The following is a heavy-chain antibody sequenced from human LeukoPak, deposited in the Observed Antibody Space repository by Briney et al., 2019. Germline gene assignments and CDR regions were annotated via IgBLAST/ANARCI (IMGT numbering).Heavy chain of an antibody. V-gene: IGHV1-2*02. CDR2: IKPSSGAT. CDR3: ASCYYDSSGYYYFDY. D-gene: IGHD3-22*01. Sequence: GASVKVSCKASVYTFSGHYMHWVRQAPGQGLEWMGWIKPSSGATNYAQKFRGRVTMTRDTSNRTSYMELSRLRSDDTALYYCASCYYDSSGYYYFDYWGQGTLVTVSS. CDR1: VYTFSGHY. J-gene: IGHJ4*02.